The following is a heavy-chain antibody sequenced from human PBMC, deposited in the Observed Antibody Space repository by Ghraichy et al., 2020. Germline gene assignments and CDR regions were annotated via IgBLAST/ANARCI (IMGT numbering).Heavy chain of an antibody. CDR2: INHSGST. J-gene: IGHJ4*02. D-gene: IGHD2-15*01. Sequence: ESLNISCAVYGGSFSGYYWSWIRQPPGKGLEWIGEINHSGSTNYNPSLKSRVTISVDTSKNQFSLKLSSVTAADTAVYYCASGYCSGGSCYTPFGYWGQGTLVTVSS. CDR1: GGSFSGYY. CDR3: ASGYCSGGSCYTPFGY. V-gene: IGHV4-34*01.